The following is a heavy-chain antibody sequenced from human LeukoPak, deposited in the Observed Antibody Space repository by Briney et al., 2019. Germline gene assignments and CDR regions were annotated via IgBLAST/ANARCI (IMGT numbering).Heavy chain of an antibody. D-gene: IGHD2-2*01. V-gene: IGHV3-74*01. CDR3: ARGSYCSSTTCGNFDY. J-gene: IGHJ4*02. Sequence: PGGSLRLSCAASGFTLSSYWMHWVRQAPGKGLVWVSRIDSDGSSTSYADSVKGRFTISRDNAKNTLYLQMNSLSAEDTAVYYCARGSYCSSTTCGNFDYRGQGTLVTVSS. CDR2: IDSDGSST. CDR1: GFTLSSYW.